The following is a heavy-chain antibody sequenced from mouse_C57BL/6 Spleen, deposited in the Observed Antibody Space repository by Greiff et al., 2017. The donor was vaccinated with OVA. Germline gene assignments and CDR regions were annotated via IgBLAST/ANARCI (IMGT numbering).Heavy chain of an antibody. Sequence: QLQESGPELVKPGASVKISCKASGYSFTDYNMNWVKQSNGKSLEWIGVINPNYGTTSYNQKFKGKATLTVDQSSSTAYMQLNSLTSEDSAVYYCARGRDLITTVVAHWYFDVWGTGTTVTVSS. CDR2: INPNYGTT. D-gene: IGHD1-1*01. CDR3: ARGRDLITTVVAHWYFDV. J-gene: IGHJ1*03. CDR1: GYSFTDYN. V-gene: IGHV1-39*01.